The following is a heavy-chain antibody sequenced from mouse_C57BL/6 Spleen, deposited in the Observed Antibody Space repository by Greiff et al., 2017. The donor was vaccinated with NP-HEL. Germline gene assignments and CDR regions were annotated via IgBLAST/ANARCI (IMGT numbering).Heavy chain of an antibody. V-gene: IGHV1-26*01. CDR3: ARGGGGYFDV. CDR1: GYTFTDYY. J-gene: IGHJ1*03. Sequence: EVQLQQSGPELVKPGASVKISCKASGYTFTDYYMNWVKRSHGKSLEWIGDINPNNGGTSYNQKFKGKATLTVDKSSSTAYMELRSLTSEDSAVYYCARGGGGYFDVWGTRTTVTVSS. CDR2: INPNNGGT.